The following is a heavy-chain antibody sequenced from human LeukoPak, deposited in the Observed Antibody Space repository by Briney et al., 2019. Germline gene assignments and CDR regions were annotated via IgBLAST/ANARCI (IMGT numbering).Heavy chain of an antibody. J-gene: IGHJ5*02. Sequence: GGSLRLSCAASGFTFSSYSMNWVRQAPGKGLEWISYITTSGGAKNYADSVKGRFTISRDNSKNTLYLQMNSLRAEDTAVYYCAKDISPLPAASTSNWFDPWGQGTLVTVSS. CDR1: GFTFSSYS. D-gene: IGHD2-2*01. CDR2: ITTSGGAK. V-gene: IGHV3-48*01. CDR3: AKDISPLPAASTSNWFDP.